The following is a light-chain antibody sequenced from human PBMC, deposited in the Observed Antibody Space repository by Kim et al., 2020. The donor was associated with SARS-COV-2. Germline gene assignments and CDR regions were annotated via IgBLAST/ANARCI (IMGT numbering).Light chain of an antibody. Sequence: AVGQTGRINSQGDSLRSYYASWYQQKTGQAPGLVIYGKNNRPSGIPDRFSGSSSGNTASLTITGAQAEDEADYYCNSRDSSGNHVFGTGTKVTVL. CDR1: SLRSYY. CDR3: NSRDSSGNHV. V-gene: IGLV3-19*01. CDR2: GKN. J-gene: IGLJ1*01.